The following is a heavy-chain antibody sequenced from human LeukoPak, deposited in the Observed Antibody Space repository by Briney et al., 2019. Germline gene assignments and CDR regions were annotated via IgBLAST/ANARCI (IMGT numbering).Heavy chain of an antibody. D-gene: IGHD1-26*01. CDR1: GGTFSSYA. J-gene: IGHJ6*03. V-gene: IGHV1-69*13. Sequence: SVKVSCKASGGTFSSYAISWVRQAPGQGLEWMGGIIPIFGTANYAQKFQGRVTITADESTSTAYMELSSLRSEDTAVYYCARGPHPSEATEYYYMDVWGKGTTVTISS. CDR3: ARGPHPSEATEYYYMDV. CDR2: IIPIFGTA.